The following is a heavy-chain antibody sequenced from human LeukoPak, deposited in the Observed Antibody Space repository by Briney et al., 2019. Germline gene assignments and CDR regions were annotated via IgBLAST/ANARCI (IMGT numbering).Heavy chain of an antibody. J-gene: IGHJ4*02. Sequence: PSETLSLTCAVSGGSISGYYWSWIRQPPGKGLEWIGYIYYSGSTNYNPSLKSRVTISVDTSKNQFSLKLSSVTAADTAVYYCAAQRVDYNFDYWGQGTLVTVSS. CDR2: IYYSGST. CDR1: GGSISGYY. CDR3: AAQRVDYNFDY. V-gene: IGHV4-59*01. D-gene: IGHD3-16*01.